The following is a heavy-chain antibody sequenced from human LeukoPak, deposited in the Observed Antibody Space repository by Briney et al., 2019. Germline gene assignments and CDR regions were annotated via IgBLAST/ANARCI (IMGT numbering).Heavy chain of an antibody. Sequence: SETLSLTCTVSGDFITAYYWSWIRQPPGKGLEWIGYVYYTGSTEYNPSLRSRVTISLDLSKLQFSLNLTSVTAADTAVYHCASNTGTVFDYWGQGALVTVSS. V-gene: IGHV4-59*01. D-gene: IGHD7-27*01. CDR1: GDFITAYY. CDR2: VYYTGST. J-gene: IGHJ4*02. CDR3: ASNTGTVFDY.